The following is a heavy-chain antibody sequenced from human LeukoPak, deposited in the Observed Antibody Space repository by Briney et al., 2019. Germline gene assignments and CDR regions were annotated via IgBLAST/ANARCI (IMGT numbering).Heavy chain of an antibody. V-gene: IGHV3-30-3*02. J-gene: IGHJ5*02. CDR3: AKQFVDI. CDR2: ISYDGSFQ. Sequence: GGSLRLSYSVSGFTFSSHAMHWVRQAPGKGLECVAYISYDGSFQYHAASVKGRFTVSRDNPKDTLYLQMDSLRAEDTAVYYCAKQFVDIWGQGTLVTVSS. D-gene: IGHD5-24*01. CDR1: GFTFSSHA.